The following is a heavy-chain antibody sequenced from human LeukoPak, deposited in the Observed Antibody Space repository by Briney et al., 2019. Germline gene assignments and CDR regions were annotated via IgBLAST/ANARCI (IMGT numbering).Heavy chain of an antibody. V-gene: IGHV1-46*01. J-gene: IGHJ3*02. D-gene: IGHD3-22*01. CDR2: INPSGGST. Sequence: ASVTVSCKASGYTFTSYYMHWVRQAPGQGLEWMGIINPSGGSTSYAQKFQGRVTMTRDMSTSTVYMELSSLRSEDTAVYYCARGAKYYYDSSGYYYTRDAFDIWGQGTMVTVSS. CDR3: ARGAKYYYDSSGYYYTRDAFDI. CDR1: GYTFTSYY.